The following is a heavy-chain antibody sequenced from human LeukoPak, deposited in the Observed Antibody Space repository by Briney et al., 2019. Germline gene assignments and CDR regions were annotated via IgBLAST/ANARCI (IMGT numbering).Heavy chain of an antibody. CDR2: IYYSGST. CDR1: GGSISSGDSY. Sequence: SETLSLTCTVSGGSISSGDSYWSWIRQPPGKGLEWIGYIYYSGSTYYNPSLKSRVTISVDTSKNQFSLKLSSVTAADTAVYYCARSTVTTFEEGYYYGMDVWGQGTTVTVSS. D-gene: IGHD4-17*01. J-gene: IGHJ6*02. CDR3: ARSTVTTFEEGYYYGMDV. V-gene: IGHV4-30-4*01.